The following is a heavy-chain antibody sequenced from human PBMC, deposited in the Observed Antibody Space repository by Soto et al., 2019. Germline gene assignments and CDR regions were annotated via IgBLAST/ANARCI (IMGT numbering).Heavy chain of an antibody. CDR1: GGSLSGYY. CDR2: INHSGNT. V-gene: IGHV4-34*01. CDR3: ARHHVRGRTIAGAAEF. Sequence: QVQLQQWGAGLLKPSETLSLTCAVYGGSLSGYYWSWIRQPPGKALDWSGEINHSGNTNYNPSLKSRVTTSVDTSKNQLFLNLSSVTAADTAMYYCARHHVRGRTIAGAAEFWGQGTLVTVSS. D-gene: IGHD1-26*01. J-gene: IGHJ4*02.